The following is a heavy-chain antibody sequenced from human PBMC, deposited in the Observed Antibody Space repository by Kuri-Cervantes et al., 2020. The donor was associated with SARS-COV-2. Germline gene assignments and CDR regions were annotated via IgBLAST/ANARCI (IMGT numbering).Heavy chain of an antibody. CDR1: GYTFTSYG. Sequence: ASVKVSCEASGYTFTSYGISWVRQAPGQGLEWMGWISAYNGNTNYAQKLQGRVTMTTDTSTSPAYMELRSLRSDDTAVYYCARLFHNGWFDPWGQGTLVTVSS. J-gene: IGHJ5*02. CDR3: ARLFHNGWFDP. V-gene: IGHV1-18*01. CDR2: ISAYNGNT. D-gene: IGHD1-1*01.